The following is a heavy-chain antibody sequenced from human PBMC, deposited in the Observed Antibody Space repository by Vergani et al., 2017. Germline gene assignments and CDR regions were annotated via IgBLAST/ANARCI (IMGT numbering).Heavy chain of an antibody. J-gene: IGHJ3*02. V-gene: IGHV3-30-3*02. D-gene: IGHD2-15*01. Sequence: QVQLVESGGGVVQPGGSLRLSCAASGFTFSSYAMHWVRQAPGKGLEWVAVISYDGSNKYYADSVKGRFTISRDNSKNTLYLQMNSLRAEDTAVYYCARGGYCSGGSCLDIWGQGTMVTVSS. CDR3: ARGGYCSGGSCLDI. CDR1: GFTFSSYA. CDR2: ISYDGSNK.